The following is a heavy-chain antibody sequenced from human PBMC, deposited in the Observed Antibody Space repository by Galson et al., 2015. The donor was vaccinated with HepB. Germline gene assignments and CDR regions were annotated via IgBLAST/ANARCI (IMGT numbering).Heavy chain of an antibody. J-gene: IGHJ4*02. CDR3: TRQYTISSNANY. V-gene: IGHV4-39*01. CDR1: RASISSSSYY. CDR2: IYYSGST. D-gene: IGHD6-6*01. Sequence: ETLSLTCTVSRASISSSSYYWGWIRQPPGKGLEWIGSIYYSGSTYYNPSLKSRVSISVDTSKNQFSLNLSSVTAADTAVYYCTRQYTISSNANYWGQGTLVTVSS.